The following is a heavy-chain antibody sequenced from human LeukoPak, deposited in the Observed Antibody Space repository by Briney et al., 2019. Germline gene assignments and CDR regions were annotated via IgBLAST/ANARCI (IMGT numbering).Heavy chain of an antibody. V-gene: IGHV3-23*01. CDR1: EFTFSSYA. Sequence: GGSLRLSCAASEFTFSSYAMSWVRQAPGKGLEWVSAISGSGGSTSYADSVKGRFTISRDNSKNTLYLQMNNLRAEDTAVYYCAKGYSSSWYYFDYWGQGALVTASS. CDR3: AKGYSSSWYYFDY. CDR2: ISGSGGST. D-gene: IGHD6-13*01. J-gene: IGHJ4*02.